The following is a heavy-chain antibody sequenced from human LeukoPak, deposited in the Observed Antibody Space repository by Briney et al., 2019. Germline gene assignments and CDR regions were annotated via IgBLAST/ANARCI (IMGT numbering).Heavy chain of an antibody. D-gene: IGHD2-21*02. V-gene: IGHV3-21*01. Sequence: GGSLRLSCAASGFIFSSYAMSWVRQAPGKGLEWVSSISISGDYKYYADSMRGRFTISRDNAKNSLSLQMNNLRAEDAAVYYCARDDYYFWGQGTLVTVSS. CDR3: ARDDYYF. CDR2: ISISGDYK. J-gene: IGHJ4*02. CDR1: GFIFSSYA.